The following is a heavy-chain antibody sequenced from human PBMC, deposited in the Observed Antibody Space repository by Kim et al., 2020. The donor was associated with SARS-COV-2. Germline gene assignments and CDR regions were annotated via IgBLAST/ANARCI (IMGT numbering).Heavy chain of an antibody. D-gene: IGHD2-21*01. CDR2: INGGGQNT. V-gene: IGHV3-23*01. CDR1: GFTFSDFG. Sequence: GGSLRLSCGASGFTFSDFGVAWVRQAPGKGLEWISTINGGGQNTHYADSVKGRFTISRDNSKNTVFLQMNSLRAEDTALYHCTRDAGPVDITSCFDLWGQGSQVTVSS. CDR3: TRDAGPVDITSCFDL. J-gene: IGHJ4*02.